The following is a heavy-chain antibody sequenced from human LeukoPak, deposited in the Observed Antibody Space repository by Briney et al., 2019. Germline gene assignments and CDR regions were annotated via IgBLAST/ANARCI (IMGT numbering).Heavy chain of an antibody. CDR1: GASYNAYY. CDR3: ARHGSDWSFDY. D-gene: IGHD6-19*01. J-gene: IGHJ4*02. V-gene: IGHV4-59*01. CDR2: IDYSGST. Sequence: PSETMSLTCAVYGASYNAYYWSWIRQPPGKGLEWIGYIDYSGSTTYNPSLKSRVTISVDTSKNHFSLKLSSVTAADTAIYYCARHGSDWSFDYWGQGTPVTVSS.